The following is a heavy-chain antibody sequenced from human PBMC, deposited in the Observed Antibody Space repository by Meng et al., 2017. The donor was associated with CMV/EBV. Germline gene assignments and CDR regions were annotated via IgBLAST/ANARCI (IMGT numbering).Heavy chain of an antibody. CDR3: ARHGDTAMVVGIDY. D-gene: IGHD5-18*01. J-gene: IGHJ4*02. Sequence: QGPLQGSGPGLVKPSETLSLACTVSGGSISSYYWSWIRQPAGKGLEWIGRIYTSGSTNYNPSLKSRVTMSVDTSKNQFSLKLSSVTAADTAVYYCARHGDTAMVVGIDYWGQGTLVTVSS. CDR1: GGSISSYY. CDR2: IYTSGST. V-gene: IGHV4-4*07.